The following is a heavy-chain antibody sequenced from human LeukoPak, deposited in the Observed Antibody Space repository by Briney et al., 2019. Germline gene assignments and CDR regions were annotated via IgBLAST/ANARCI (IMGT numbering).Heavy chain of an antibody. CDR3: AKFRADSSDWPFDY. Sequence: PGGSLRLSCAASGFTFSIYAMSWVRQAPGKGLEWVSSISGTSGNTYYADSVKGRFAISRDNSKDTLYLQMNSLRAEDTAIYYCAKFRADSSDWPFDYWGQGTLVTVSS. D-gene: IGHD6-19*01. J-gene: IGHJ4*02. V-gene: IGHV3-23*01. CDR2: ISGTSGNT. CDR1: GFTFSIYA.